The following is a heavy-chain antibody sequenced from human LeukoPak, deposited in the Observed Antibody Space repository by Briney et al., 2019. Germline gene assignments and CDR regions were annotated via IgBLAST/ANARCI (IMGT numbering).Heavy chain of an antibody. Sequence: ASVKVSCKASGYTFTSYGISWVRHAPGQGLEWMGWISAYNGNTNYAQKLQGRVTMTTDTSTSTAYMALRSLRCDDTAVLYCARGLWFGLGRYYGGGDYWGQGTLVTVSS. CDR3: ARGLWFGLGRYYGGGDY. J-gene: IGHJ4*02. CDR2: ISAYNGNT. CDR1: GYTFTSYG. D-gene: IGHD3-10*01. V-gene: IGHV1-18*04.